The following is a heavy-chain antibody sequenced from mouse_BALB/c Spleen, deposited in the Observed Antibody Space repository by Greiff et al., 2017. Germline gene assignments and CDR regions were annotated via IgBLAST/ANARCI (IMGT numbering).Heavy chain of an antibody. J-gene: IGHJ4*01. D-gene: IGHD2-14*01. CDR3: ARGYDYYAMDY. V-gene: IGHV1-77*01. CDR1: GYTFTDYY. CDR2: IYPGSGNT. Sequence: QVHVKQSGAELARPGASVKLSCKASGYTFTDYYINWVKQRTGQGLEWIGEIYPGSGNTYYNEKFKGKATLTADKSSSTAYMQLSSLTSEDSAVYFCARGYDYYAMDYWGQGTSVTVSS.